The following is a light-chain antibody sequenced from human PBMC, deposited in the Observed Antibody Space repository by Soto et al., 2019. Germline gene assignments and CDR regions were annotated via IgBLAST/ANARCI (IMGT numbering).Light chain of an antibody. CDR1: QSISSW. CDR3: QQDNSYSPA. V-gene: IGKV1-5*01. J-gene: IGKJ1*01. CDR2: DAS. Sequence: DIQMTQSPSTLSASVGDRVTITCRASQSISSWLAWYQQRPGKAPKLLIYDASSLQSGVPSRFSGSGSGTEFTLTISSLQPDDFAIYYCQQDNSYSPAFGQGTKVEIK.